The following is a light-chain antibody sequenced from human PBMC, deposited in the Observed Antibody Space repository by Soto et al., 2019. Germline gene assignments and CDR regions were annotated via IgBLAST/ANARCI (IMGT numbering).Light chain of an antibody. CDR3: QQYNSYSGT. Sequence: DIQMTQSPSTLSASVGDRVTITCRASQSVSSWLAWYQQKPGKAPKLLIYKASSLESGIPSRFSGSGSGTEFTLTISCLQPDNFATYYGQQYNSYSGTFGQGTKVEIK. CDR2: KAS. V-gene: IGKV1-5*03. J-gene: IGKJ1*01. CDR1: QSVSSW.